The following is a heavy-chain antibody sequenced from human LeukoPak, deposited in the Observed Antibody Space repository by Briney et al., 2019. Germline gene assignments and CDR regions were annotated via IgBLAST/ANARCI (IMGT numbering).Heavy chain of an antibody. CDR2: ISYDGSNK. Sequence: GGSLRLSCAASGFTFSSYEMNWVRQAPGKGLEWVAVISYDGSNKYYADSVKGRFTISRDNSKNTLYLQMNSLRAEDTAVYYCAKGSSSWYSRSGFDPWGQGTLVTVSS. CDR1: GFTFSSYE. CDR3: AKGSSSWYSRSGFDP. V-gene: IGHV3-30*18. J-gene: IGHJ5*02. D-gene: IGHD6-13*01.